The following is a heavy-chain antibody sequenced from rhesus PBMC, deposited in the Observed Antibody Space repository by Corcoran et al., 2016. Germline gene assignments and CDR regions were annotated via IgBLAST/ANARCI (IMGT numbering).Heavy chain of an antibody. V-gene: IGHV4-106*01. Sequence: QVQLQESGPGLVKPSETLSLTCAVSGGSTSDDYYWSWIRQPPGKGPEWIGYIYGRGGGTSNKPTHKSRVTISRATSKNQLSLGLGSVTAADTAVYYCATEGGYSGYSSRFDYWGQGVLVTVSS. D-gene: IGHD5-30*01. CDR3: ATEGGYSGYSSRFDY. J-gene: IGHJ4*01. CDR2: IYGRGGGT. CDR1: GGSTSDDYY.